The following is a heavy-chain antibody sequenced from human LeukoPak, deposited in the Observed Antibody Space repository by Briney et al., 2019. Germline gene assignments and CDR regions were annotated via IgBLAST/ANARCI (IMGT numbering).Heavy chain of an antibody. CDR1: GFTFSSYG. V-gene: IGHV3-30*02. CDR2: IRYDGSNK. Sequence: PGGSMRLSCAASGFTFSSYGMHWVRQAPGKGLEWVAFIRYDGSNKYYADSVKGRFTISRDNSKNTLYLQMNSLRAEDTAVYYCAKTGTPEMCSGGSCYQYYFDYWGQGTLVTVSS. J-gene: IGHJ4*02. D-gene: IGHD2-15*01. CDR3: AKTGTPEMCSGGSCYQYYFDY.